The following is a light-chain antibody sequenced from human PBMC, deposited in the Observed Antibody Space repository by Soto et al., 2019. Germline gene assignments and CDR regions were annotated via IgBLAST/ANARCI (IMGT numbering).Light chain of an antibody. J-gene: IGKJ2*01. V-gene: IGKV3-15*01. Sequence: EIILTQSPASLSVSPGERATLSCRASQSDNNNLAWYQQKRGQAPRLLIYGASTRATGIPGRFRGSGSGTEFTLTITSLQSEDFAVYFCQQYNNWPPDTFGQGTKLEIK. CDR2: GAS. CDR1: QSDNNN. CDR3: QQYNNWPPDT.